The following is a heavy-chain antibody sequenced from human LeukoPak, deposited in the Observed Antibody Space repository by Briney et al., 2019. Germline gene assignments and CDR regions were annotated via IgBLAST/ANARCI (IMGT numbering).Heavy chain of an antibody. J-gene: IGHJ3*02. Sequence: PSETLSLTCTVSGGSISSYCWSWIRQPPGKGLEWIGYIYYSGSTSYNPSLKSRVTISVDTSKNQFSLKLSSVTAADTAVYYCARVLEEKAGRAFDIWGQGTMVTVSS. CDR1: GGSISSYC. CDR2: IYYSGST. CDR3: ARVLEEKAGRAFDI. V-gene: IGHV4-59*01. D-gene: IGHD5-24*01.